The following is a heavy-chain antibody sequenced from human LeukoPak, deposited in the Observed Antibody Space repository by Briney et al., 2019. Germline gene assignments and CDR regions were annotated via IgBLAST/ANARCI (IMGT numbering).Heavy chain of an antibody. V-gene: IGHV4-59*01. CDR2: IYYSGST. CDR3: ASTPPAFYYDSWFDP. J-gene: IGHJ5*02. Sequence: KPSETLSLTCTVSGASISSSYWSWIRQPPGKGLEWIGNIYYSGSTHYSPSLKSRVTLSVDTSKNQFSLKLSSVTAADTAVYYCASTPPAFYYDSWFDPWGQGTLVIVSS. CDR1: GASISSSY. D-gene: IGHD3-22*01.